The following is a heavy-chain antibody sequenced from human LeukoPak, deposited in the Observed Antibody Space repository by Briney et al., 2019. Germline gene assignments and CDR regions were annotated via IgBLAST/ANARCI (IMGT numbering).Heavy chain of an antibody. Sequence: SETLSLTCTVSGYSISSGYYWGWIRQPPGKGLEWIGSIYHSGSTYYNPSLKSRVTISVDTSKNQFSLKLSSVTAADTAVYYCARGLVATRPSDYWGQGTLVTVSS. CDR3: ARGLVATRPSDY. J-gene: IGHJ4*02. D-gene: IGHD5-12*01. V-gene: IGHV4-38-2*02. CDR2: IYHSGST. CDR1: GYSISSGYY.